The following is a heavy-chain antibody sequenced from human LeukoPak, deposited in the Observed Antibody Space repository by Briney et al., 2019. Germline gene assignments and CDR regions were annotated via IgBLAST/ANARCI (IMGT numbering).Heavy chain of an antibody. J-gene: IGHJ4*02. CDR2: ISGSGGST. CDR1: GFTFSSYA. CDR3: AKAYSSSWYYFDY. V-gene: IGHV3-23*01. D-gene: IGHD6-13*01. Sequence: GGSLRLSCAASGFTFSSYAMSWVRQAPGKGLEWVSAISGSGGSTYYADSVKGRFTISRDNSKNTLYLQMNSLRGEDTAVYYCAKAYSSSWYYFDYWGQGTLVTVSS.